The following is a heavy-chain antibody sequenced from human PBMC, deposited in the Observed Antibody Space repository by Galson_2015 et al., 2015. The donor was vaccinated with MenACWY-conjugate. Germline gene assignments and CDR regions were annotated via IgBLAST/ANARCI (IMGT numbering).Heavy chain of an antibody. CDR2: IHYSGST. CDR3: ARWVAVKMIEY. J-gene: IGHJ4*02. CDR1: GASISTDY. D-gene: IGHD6-19*01. V-gene: IGHV4-59*01. Sequence: QVQLQESGPGLVKPSETLSLTCSVSGASISTDYWSWIRQPPGKGLAWIGYIHYSGSTKYNPSLKTRITMSLDTSENQFSLKLSSVTAADTALYYCARWVAVKMIEYCGQGTLVTVSS.